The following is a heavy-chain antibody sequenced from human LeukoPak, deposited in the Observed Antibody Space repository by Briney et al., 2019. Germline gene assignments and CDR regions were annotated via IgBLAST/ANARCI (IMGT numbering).Heavy chain of an antibody. CDR2: IKQDGSEK. Sequence: GGSLRLSCAASGFTFSNYAMSWVRQAPGKGLEWVANIKQDGSEKYYVDSVKGRFTISRDNAKNSLYLQMNSLRAEDTAVYYCAELGITMIGGVWGKGTTVTISS. D-gene: IGHD3-10*02. V-gene: IGHV3-7*01. J-gene: IGHJ6*04. CDR3: AELGITMIGGV. CDR1: GFTFSNYA.